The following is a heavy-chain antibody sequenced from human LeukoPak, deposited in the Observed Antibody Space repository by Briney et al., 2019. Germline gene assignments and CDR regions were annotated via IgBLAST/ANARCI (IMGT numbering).Heavy chain of an antibody. V-gene: IGHV3-30-3*01. Sequence: GGSLRLSCAASGFTFSSYAMNWVRQAPGKGLEWVATISFDGSNKYYSDVVTGRFTVSRDNSKNTFYLQLDSLRTEDTVLYSCARDSWYRCGNDCYSVDYWGQGSLVTVSS. CDR1: GFTFSSYA. D-gene: IGHD2-21*02. CDR2: ISFDGSNK. J-gene: IGHJ4*02. CDR3: ARDSWYRCGNDCYSVDY.